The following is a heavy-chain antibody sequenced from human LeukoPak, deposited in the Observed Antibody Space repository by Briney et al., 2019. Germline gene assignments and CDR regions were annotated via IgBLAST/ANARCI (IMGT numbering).Heavy chain of an antibody. CDR3: ARGENYYFHTDV. Sequence: GGSLRLSCAASGFSVSDSYMSCVRQAPGKGLEWVSILYSGGDTYYSASVRGRFTISRDNSKNTLYLQMNTLSAADTAVYFCARGENYYFHTDVWGKGATVTVSS. CDR1: GFSVSDSY. J-gene: IGHJ6*03. D-gene: IGHD2/OR15-2a*01. V-gene: IGHV3-53*05. CDR2: LYSGGDT.